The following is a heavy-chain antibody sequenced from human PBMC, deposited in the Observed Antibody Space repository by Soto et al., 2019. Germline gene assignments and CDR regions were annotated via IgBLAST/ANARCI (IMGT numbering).Heavy chain of an antibody. CDR1: GFTFSSYS. V-gene: IGHV3-48*02. Sequence: GGSLRLSCAASGFTFSSYSMNWVRQAPGKGLEWVSYISSSSSTIYYADSVKGRFTISRDNAKDSLYLQMNSLRDEDTAVYYCAREFRSGIHGPHVDYWGQGTLVTVSS. CDR3: AREFRSGIHGPHVDY. CDR2: ISSSSSTI. D-gene: IGHD1-20*01. J-gene: IGHJ4*02.